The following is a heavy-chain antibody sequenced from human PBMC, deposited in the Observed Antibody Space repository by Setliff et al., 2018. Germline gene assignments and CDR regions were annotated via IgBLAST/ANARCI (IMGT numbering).Heavy chain of an antibody. CDR2: TIPMFDKA. J-gene: IGHJ6*03. D-gene: IGHD6-19*01. CDR3: ARGPSGWSSATSRYYFYMDV. V-gene: IGHV1-69*13. Sequence: GASVKVSCKASGGTFAITWVRQAPGQGLEWMGGTIPMFDKARYAQKFQGKVIITADGSTSTAYMELTSLRSDDAAVYYCARGPSGWSSATSRYYFYMDVWGKGTTVTVSS. CDR1: GGTFA.